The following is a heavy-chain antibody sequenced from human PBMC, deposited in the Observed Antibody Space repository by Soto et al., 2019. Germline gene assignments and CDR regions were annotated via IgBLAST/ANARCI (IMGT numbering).Heavy chain of an antibody. V-gene: IGHV1-69*02. D-gene: IGHD5-12*01. CDR2: IIPILGIA. CDR1: GGTFSSYT. Sequence: QVQLVQSGAEVKKPGSSVKVSCKASGGTFSSYTISWVRQAPGQGLEWMGRIIPILGIANYAQKFQGRVTITADKSTSTAYMELSSLRSEDTAVYYWVSGYDCRTNEHYFDYWGQGTLVTVSS. J-gene: IGHJ4*02. CDR3: VSGYDCRTNEHYFDY.